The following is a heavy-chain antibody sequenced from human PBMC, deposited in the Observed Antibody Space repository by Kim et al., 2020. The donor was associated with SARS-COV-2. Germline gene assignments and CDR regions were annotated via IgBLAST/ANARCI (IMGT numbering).Heavy chain of an antibody. J-gene: IGHJ4*02. D-gene: IGHD3-10*01. CDR3: ARLSAGVTSRDY. V-gene: IGHV6-1*01. Sequence: DYAVSVKRRITIRPDTSKNQFSLQLNSVTPEDTAVYYCARLSAGVTSRDYWGQGTLVTVSS.